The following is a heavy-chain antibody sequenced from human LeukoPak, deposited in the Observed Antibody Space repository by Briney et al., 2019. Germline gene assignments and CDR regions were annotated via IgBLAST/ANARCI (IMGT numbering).Heavy chain of an antibody. CDR3: ARVFTVGPDAFDI. J-gene: IGHJ3*02. V-gene: IGHV3-48*03. CDR1: GFTFSSYE. Sequence: GGSLRLSCAASGFTFSSYEMNWVRQAPGKGLEWVSYISSSGSTIYYADSVKGRFTISRDNAKNSLYLQMNSLRAEDTAVYYCARVFTVGPDAFDIWGRGTMVTVSS. D-gene: IGHD4-23*01. CDR2: ISSSGSTI.